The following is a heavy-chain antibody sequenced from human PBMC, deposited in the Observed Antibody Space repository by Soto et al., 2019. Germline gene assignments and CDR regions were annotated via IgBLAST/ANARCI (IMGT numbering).Heavy chain of an antibody. D-gene: IGHD6-19*01. J-gene: IGHJ4*02. V-gene: IGHV3-74*01. CDR2: INSDGSST. CDR1: GFTFSSYW. CDR3: ARDPTSSGWYLGYYFDY. Sequence: ESLKISCAASGFTFSSYWMHWVRQAPGKGLVWVSRINSDGSSTSYADSVKGRFTISRDNAKNTLYLQMNSLRAEDTAVYYCARDPTSSGWYLGYYFDYWGQGTLVTVSS.